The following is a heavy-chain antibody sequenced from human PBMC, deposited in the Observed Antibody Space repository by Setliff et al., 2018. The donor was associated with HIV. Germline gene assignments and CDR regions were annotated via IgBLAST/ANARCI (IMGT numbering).Heavy chain of an antibody. CDR3: ARIPNHSSGFDY. D-gene: IGHD3-22*01. CDR1: GHTFTNYD. CDR2: IVPILNTG. Sequence: ASVKVSCKPSGHTFTNYDIHWMRQAPGQGLEWMGGIVPILNTGNYAPKFQGRVTITADESTTTAYMELSSLRSEDTAVYYCARIPNHSSGFDYWGQGTPVTVS. J-gene: IGHJ4*02. V-gene: IGHV1-69*13.